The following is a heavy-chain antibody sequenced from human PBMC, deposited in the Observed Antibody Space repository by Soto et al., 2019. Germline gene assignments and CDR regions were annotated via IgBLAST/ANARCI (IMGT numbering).Heavy chain of an antibody. D-gene: IGHD3-10*01. CDR3: ARRDIHGFFRYFDN. V-gene: IGHV1-69*06. J-gene: IGHJ4*02. Sequence: QVQLVQSGAEVKRPGSSVKVSCKASGGTFSSYPISWVRQAPGQGLEWMGGTNGNLGTGNYAQKFRGRLTITTDISTTTAYMELSSLTSEDTAVYYCARRDIHGFFRYFDNLGQGTLVTVSS. CDR1: GGTFSSYP. CDR2: TNGNLGTG.